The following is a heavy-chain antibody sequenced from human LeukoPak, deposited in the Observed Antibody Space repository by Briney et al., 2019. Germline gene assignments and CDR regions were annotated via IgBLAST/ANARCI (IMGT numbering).Heavy chain of an antibody. J-gene: IGHJ4*02. D-gene: IGHD3-3*01. Sequence: SETLSLTCTVSGGSISSGDYYWSWIRQPPGKGLEYIGYIYYSGSTYYNPSLKSRVTISEDTSKNQFSLQLNSVTAADTAVYYCARSYDPLYFDFWGQGTLVTVSS. CDR2: IYYSGST. CDR1: GGSISSGDYY. CDR3: ARSYDPLYFDF. V-gene: IGHV4-30-4*08.